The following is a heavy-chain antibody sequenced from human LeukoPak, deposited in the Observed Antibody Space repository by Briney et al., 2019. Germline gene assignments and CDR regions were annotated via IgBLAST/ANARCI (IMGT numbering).Heavy chain of an antibody. CDR1: GGTFSSYA. CDR2: IIPILGIA. CDR3: ARSAYGDYFGIRYFDY. V-gene: IGHV1-69*04. D-gene: IGHD4-17*01. J-gene: IGHJ4*02. Sequence: ASVKVSCKASGGTFSSYAISWVRQAPGQGLEWMGRIIPILGIANYAQKFQGRVTITADKSTSTAYMELSSLRSEDTAVYYCARSAYGDYFGIRYFDYWGQGTLVTVSS.